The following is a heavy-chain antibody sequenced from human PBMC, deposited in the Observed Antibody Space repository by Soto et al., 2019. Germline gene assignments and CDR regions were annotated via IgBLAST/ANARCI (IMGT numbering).Heavy chain of an antibody. CDR2: ISAYTGNT. D-gene: IGHD2-15*01. CDR3: ARVPAGGTWYF. V-gene: IGHV1-18*03. J-gene: IGHJ4*02. CDR1: GYTFTSYG. Sequence: QVQLVQSGAEVKKPGASVKVSCKASGYTFTSYGISWVRQAPGQGLEWMGWISAYTGNTNYAQNLQGRVTMTTDTSTSTAYKGLRSPGSGDLAVDYWARVPAGGTWYFWGQGTLVTVSS.